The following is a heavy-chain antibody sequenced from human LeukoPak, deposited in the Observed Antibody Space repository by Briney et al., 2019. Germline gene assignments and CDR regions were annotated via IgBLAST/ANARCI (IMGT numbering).Heavy chain of an antibody. V-gene: IGHV3-53*01. D-gene: IGHD2-2*01. Sequence: PGGSLGLSCAASGFTVSSNYMSWVRQAPGKGLEWVSVIYSGGSTYYADSVKGRFTISRDNSKNTLYLQMNSLRAEDTAVYYCAREVVGDCSSTSCYVWFDPWGQGTLVTVSS. CDR1: GFTVSSNY. CDR3: AREVVGDCSSTSCYVWFDP. J-gene: IGHJ5*02. CDR2: IYSGGST.